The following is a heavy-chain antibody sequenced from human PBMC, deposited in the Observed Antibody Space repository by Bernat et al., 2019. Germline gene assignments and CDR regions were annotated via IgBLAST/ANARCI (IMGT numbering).Heavy chain of an antibody. Sequence: QVQLVESGGGVVQPGRSLRLSCAASGFTFSSYAMHWVRQAPGKGLEWVAVISYDGSNKYYADSVKGRFTISRDNSKNTLYLQMNSLRAEDTAVYYCARDQAFKKWLVRGAFDIWGQGTMVTVSS. D-gene: IGHD6-19*01. CDR1: GFTFSSYA. J-gene: IGHJ3*02. V-gene: IGHV3-30*01. CDR2: ISYDGSNK. CDR3: ARDQAFKKWLVRGAFDI.